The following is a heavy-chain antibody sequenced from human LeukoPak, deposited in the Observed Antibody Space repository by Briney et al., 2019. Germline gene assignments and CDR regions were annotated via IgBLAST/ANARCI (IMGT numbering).Heavy chain of an antibody. V-gene: IGHV3-21*01. Sequence: GESLKISCAASGFTFSSYSMNWVRQVPGKGLEWVSSISSSSTYADSVKGRFTISRDSAKNSLYLQMNSLRAEDTAVYYCARDYGYEIDYWGQGTLVTVSS. CDR2: ISSSSTY. CDR1: GFTFSSYS. D-gene: IGHD5-24*01. CDR3: ARDYGYEIDY. J-gene: IGHJ4*02.